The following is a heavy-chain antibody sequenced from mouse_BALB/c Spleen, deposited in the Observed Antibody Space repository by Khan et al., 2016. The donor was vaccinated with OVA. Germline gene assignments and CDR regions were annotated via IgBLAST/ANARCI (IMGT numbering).Heavy chain of an antibody. J-gene: IGHJ3*01. V-gene: IGHV5-6*01. Sequence: EVQLLETGGDLVKPGGSLKLSCAASGFTFSSYSMSWVRQTPDKRLEWVATIGSGGDYTYYPDSVKGRFTISRDNAKNTRYLQMSSLRSEDTAMYYCASHLTGSFAYWGQGTLVTVSA. CDR2: IGSGGDYT. CDR3: ASHLTGSFAY. CDR1: GFTFSSYS. D-gene: IGHD4-1*01.